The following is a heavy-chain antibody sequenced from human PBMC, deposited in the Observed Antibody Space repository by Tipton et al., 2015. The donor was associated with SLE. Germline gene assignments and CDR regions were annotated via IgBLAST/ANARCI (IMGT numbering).Heavy chain of an antibody. CDR1: GYSFTSYW. V-gene: IGHV5-51*01. CDR2: IYPGDSDT. D-gene: IGHD6-13*01. J-gene: IGHJ4*02. CDR3: ARQARYSRSWPYFDY. Sequence: QLVQSGAEVKKPGESLKISCKGSGYSFTSYWIGWVRQMPGKGLEWMGIIYPGDSDTRYSPSIQGQATISADKSISTAYLHWSSLKASVTAMYSCARQARYSRSWPYFDYWGQGSLVTVAS.